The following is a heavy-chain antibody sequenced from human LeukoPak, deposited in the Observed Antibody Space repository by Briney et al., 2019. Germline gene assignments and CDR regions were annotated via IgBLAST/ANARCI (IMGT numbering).Heavy chain of an antibody. J-gene: IGHJ1*01. D-gene: IGHD6-13*01. CDR1: GGSISSNY. Sequence: SETLSPTCTVSGGSISSNYWSCIRQPPGKGLEWIGYIYYSGSTNYNPSLKSRVTISVDTSKNQFSLKLSSVTAADTAVYYCARDGAAAGEYFQHWGQGTLVTVSS. V-gene: IGHV4-59*01. CDR2: IYYSGST. CDR3: ARDGAAAGEYFQH.